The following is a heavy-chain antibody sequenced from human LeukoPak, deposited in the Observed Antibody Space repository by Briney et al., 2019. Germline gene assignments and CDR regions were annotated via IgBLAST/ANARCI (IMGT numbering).Heavy chain of an antibody. CDR2: IIPIFGTA. D-gene: IGHD6-19*01. J-gene: IGHJ4*02. Sequence: SVKVSCKASGGTFSSYAISWVRQAPGQGLEWMGGIIPIFGTANYAQKFQGRVTITADESTNTAYMELSSLRSEDTAVYYCARILVGGWGDFDYWGRGTLVTVSS. V-gene: IGHV1-69*13. CDR1: GGTFSSYA. CDR3: ARILVGGWGDFDY.